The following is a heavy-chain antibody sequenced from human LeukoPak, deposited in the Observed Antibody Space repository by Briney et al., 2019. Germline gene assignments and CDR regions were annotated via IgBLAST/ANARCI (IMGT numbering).Heavy chain of an antibody. CDR3: ARVHIVAGNAVGAFDI. J-gene: IGHJ3*02. Sequence: SVKVSCKASGGTFSSYTISWVRQAPGQGLEWMGRIIPILGIANYAQKFQGRVTITADKSTSTAYMELSSLRSEDTAVYYCARVHIVAGNAVGAFDIWGQGTMVTVSS. V-gene: IGHV1-69*02. CDR2: IIPILGIA. D-gene: IGHD2-21*01. CDR1: GGTFSSYT.